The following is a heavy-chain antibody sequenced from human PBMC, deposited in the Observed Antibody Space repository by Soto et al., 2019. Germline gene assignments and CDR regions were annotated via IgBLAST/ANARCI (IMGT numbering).Heavy chain of an antibody. D-gene: IGHD3-9*01. J-gene: IGHJ4*02. Sequence: SETLSLTCAVSGGSISSGGYSWSWIRQPPGKGLEWIGYIYHSGSTYYNPSLKSRVTISVDRSKNQFSLKLSSVTAADTAVYYCARDTYYDILTGIRSMFDYWGQGTLVTVSS. CDR3: ARDTYYDILTGIRSMFDY. V-gene: IGHV4-30-2*01. CDR2: IYHSGST. CDR1: GGSISSGGYS.